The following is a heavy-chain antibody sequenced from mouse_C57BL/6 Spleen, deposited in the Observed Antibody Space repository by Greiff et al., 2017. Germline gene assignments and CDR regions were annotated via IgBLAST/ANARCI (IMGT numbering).Heavy chain of an antibody. CDR2: IYPGDGDT. CDR1: GYAFSSSW. D-gene: IGHD1-1*01. V-gene: IGHV1-82*01. CDR3: ALFITTVVDYFGY. Sequence: QVQLQQSGPELVKPGASVKISCKASGYAFSSSWMNWVKQRPGKGLEWIGRIYPGDGDTNYNGKFKGKATLTADTSSSTAYMQLSSLPSEDSAVYFCALFITTVVDYFGYWGQGTTLTVSS. J-gene: IGHJ2*01.